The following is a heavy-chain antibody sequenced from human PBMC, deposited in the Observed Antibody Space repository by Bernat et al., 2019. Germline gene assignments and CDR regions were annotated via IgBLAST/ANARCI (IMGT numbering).Heavy chain of an antibody. Sequence: QVQLQQWGAGLLKPSETLSLTCAVYGGSFSGYYWSWIRQPPGKGLEWIGEINHSGSTNYNPSLKSRVTISVDTSKNQFSLKLSSVTAADTAVYYCARANYDFWSGYYTNWFDPWGQGTLVTVSS. CDR2: INHSGST. V-gene: IGHV4-34*01. CDR1: GGSFSGYY. CDR3: ARANYDFWSGYYTNWFDP. D-gene: IGHD3-3*01. J-gene: IGHJ5*02.